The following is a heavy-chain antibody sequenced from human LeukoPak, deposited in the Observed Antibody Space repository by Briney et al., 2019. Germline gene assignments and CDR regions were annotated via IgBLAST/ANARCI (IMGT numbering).Heavy chain of an antibody. CDR1: DYSFTSYA. J-gene: IGHJ4*02. Sequence: ASVKVSCKASDYSFTSYAINWVRQAPGQGLEWLGWISAYNGNTNYAQKFQDRVTLTTDASTSTAYLELRSLTSDDTAVYYCARDPHSSSWYDYWGQGTLVTVSS. V-gene: IGHV1-18*01. CDR2: ISAYNGNT. CDR3: ARDPHSSSWYDY. D-gene: IGHD6-13*01.